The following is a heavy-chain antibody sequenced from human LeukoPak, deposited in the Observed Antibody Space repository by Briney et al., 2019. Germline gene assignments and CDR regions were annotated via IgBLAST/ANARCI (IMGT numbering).Heavy chain of an antibody. CDR1: GFTVSSNY. D-gene: IGHD4-17*01. Sequence: GGSLRLSCAASGFTVSSNYMSWVRQAPGKGLEWVSVIYSGGSTDYADSVKGRFTISRDNSKNTLYLQMNSLRAEDTAVYYCARVRRPTVTTFQPTYYYYGMDVWGQGTTVTVSS. CDR2: IYSGGST. J-gene: IGHJ6*02. V-gene: IGHV3-53*05. CDR3: ARVRRPTVTTFQPTYYYYGMDV.